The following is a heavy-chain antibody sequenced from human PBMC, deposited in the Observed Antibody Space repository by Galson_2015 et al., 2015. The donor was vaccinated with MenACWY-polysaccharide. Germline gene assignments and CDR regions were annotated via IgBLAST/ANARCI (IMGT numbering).Heavy chain of an antibody. CDR3: ARDSHYYGSGSYGWFDP. CDR2: IYDSGTT. Sequence: ETLSLTCTVSDASISRTSHYWAWIRQPPGKGLEWIGSIYDSGTTYYNPSLKSRVTISVDTSKNQFSLNVTSVTAADTAVYFCARDSHYYGSGSYGWFDPWGQGILVPVSS. V-gene: IGHV4-39*07. CDR1: DASISRTSHY. D-gene: IGHD3-10*01. J-gene: IGHJ5*02.